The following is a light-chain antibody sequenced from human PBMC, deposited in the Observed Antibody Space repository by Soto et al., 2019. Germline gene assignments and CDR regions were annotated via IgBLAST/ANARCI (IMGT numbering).Light chain of an antibody. CDR3: ERYRPCCS. Sequence: ITQPTSTLSASVGDRVTITCRASQSISRWLAWYQQKPGKAPKLLIYDVSSLESGVPSRFSGSGSGTEFTLTIISLQPDDSANDFAERYRPCCSFGQGIKV. CDR1: QSISRW. V-gene: IGKV1-5*01. J-gene: IGKJ1*01. CDR2: DVS.